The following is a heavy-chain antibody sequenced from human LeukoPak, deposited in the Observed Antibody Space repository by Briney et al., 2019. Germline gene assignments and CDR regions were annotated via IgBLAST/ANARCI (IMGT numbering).Heavy chain of an antibody. CDR2: INSDGSRI. Sequence: GXSLRLSCAASGFTFSRYWMHWVRQAPGKGLGWVSRINSDGSRIMYADSVKGRFTISRDKAKNTLYLQMNSLRAGDTAVYYCARDAYYGHWGWIHPWGQGTLVTVSS. J-gene: IGHJ5*02. V-gene: IGHV3-74*03. D-gene: IGHD4-17*01. CDR3: ARDAYYGHWGWIHP. CDR1: GFTFSRYW.